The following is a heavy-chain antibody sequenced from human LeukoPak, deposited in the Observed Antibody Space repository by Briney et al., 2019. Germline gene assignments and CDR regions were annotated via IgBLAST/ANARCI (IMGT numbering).Heavy chain of an antibody. V-gene: IGHV3-23*01. CDR2: ISVSGGDT. CDR3: AKEYDILTGYYAFDI. D-gene: IGHD3-9*01. Sequence: GGSLRLSCAATGFTFNDYVMFWVRQAPGKGLEWVSGISVSGGDTYYARSVKGRFTISRDNSKNTLYLQMNSLSAEDTAVYYCAKEYDILTGYYAFDIWGQGTMVTVSS. CDR1: GFTFNDYV. J-gene: IGHJ3*02.